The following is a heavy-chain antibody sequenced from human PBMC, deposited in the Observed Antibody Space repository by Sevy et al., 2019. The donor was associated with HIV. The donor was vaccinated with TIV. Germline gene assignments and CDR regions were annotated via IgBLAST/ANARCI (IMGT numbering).Heavy chain of an antibody. CDR1: GFTFSSYG. V-gene: IGHV3-30*18. J-gene: IGHJ4*02. D-gene: IGHD1-1*01. CDR2: ISYDGSNK. CDR3: AKGGTGRLPDY. Sequence: GGSLRLSCVASGFTFSSYGMHWVRQAPGKGLEWVAVISYDGSNKYYADSVKGRFTISRDNSKNTLYLQMNSLRAEDTAVYYCAKGGTGRLPDYWGQGTLVTVS.